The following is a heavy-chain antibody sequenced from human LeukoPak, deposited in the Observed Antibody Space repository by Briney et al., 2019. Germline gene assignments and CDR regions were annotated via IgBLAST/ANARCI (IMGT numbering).Heavy chain of an antibody. Sequence: GGSLRLSCAASGFTFSSYAMHWVRQVPGKGLEWVAVISYDGSNKYYADSVKGRFTISRDNSKNTLYLQMNSLRAEDTAVYYCAKNSGSYSADDFDYWGQGTLVTVSS. V-gene: IGHV3-30-3*01. CDR1: GFTFSSYA. J-gene: IGHJ4*02. CDR2: ISYDGSNK. D-gene: IGHD1-26*01. CDR3: AKNSGSYSADDFDY.